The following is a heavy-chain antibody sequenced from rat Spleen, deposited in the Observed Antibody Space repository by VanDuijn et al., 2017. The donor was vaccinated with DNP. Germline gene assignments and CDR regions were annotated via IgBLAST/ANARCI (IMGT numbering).Heavy chain of an antibody. D-gene: IGHD4-3*01. V-gene: IGHV5S13*01. CDR1: GFTFSNYG. Sequence: EVQLVGSGGGLVQSGRSLKLSCAASGFTFSNYGMAWVRQAPKKGLEWVASISASGGSTSYRDSVKGRFTISRDNAKSTLYLQMNSLRSEDMATYYCARTYNSGYGGFAYWGQGTLVTVSS. J-gene: IGHJ3*01. CDR2: ISASGGST. CDR3: ARTYNSGYGGFAY.